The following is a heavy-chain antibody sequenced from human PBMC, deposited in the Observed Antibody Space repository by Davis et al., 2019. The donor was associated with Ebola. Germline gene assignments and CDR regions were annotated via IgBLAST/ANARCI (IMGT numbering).Heavy chain of an antibody. D-gene: IGHD2-2*01. Sequence: SETLSLTCTVSGYSISSSDWWAWVRQSPGKGLEWIGYIHYRGNTKYNPSLQSRLTMSVDTSKNQFSLNLKSVTAFDSAIYYCARAVGPCSTSSCLTWFGPWGQGILVTVSS. CDR3: ARAVGPCSTSSCLTWFGP. CDR2: IHYRGNT. CDR1: GYSISSSDW. J-gene: IGHJ5*02. V-gene: IGHV4-28*06.